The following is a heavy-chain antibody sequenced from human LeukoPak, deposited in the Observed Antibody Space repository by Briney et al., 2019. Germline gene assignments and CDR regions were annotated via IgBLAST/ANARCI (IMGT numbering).Heavy chain of an antibody. V-gene: IGHV4-59*01. J-gene: IGHJ3*02. CDR2: IYHSGST. Sequence: SETLSLTCAVSGGSISAYYWSWIRPPPGKGLEWIAYIYHSGSTNYNPSLQSRVTISVDTSKNQFSLKLSSVTAADTAVYYCARQISRFDAFDIWGQGTVVTVSS. CDR1: GGSISAYY. D-gene: IGHD2-2*01. CDR3: ARQISRFDAFDI.